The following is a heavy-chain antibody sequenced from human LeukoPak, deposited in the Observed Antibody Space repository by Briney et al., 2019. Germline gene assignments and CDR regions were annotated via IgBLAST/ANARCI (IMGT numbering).Heavy chain of an antibody. D-gene: IGHD2-2*01. V-gene: IGHV4-61*03. CDR2: CYYSGST. CDR1: GDSVSSDYY. Sequence: PSETLSLTCTVSGDSVSSDYYWTWVRQPPGKGLEWIGNCYYSGSTNYKHSLESRVTISLDSSMNHSSLRLTSVTAADTAVYFCARAGSTSCHACLSVWGQGTLVTASS. J-gene: IGHJ4*02. CDR3: ARAGSTSCHACLSV.